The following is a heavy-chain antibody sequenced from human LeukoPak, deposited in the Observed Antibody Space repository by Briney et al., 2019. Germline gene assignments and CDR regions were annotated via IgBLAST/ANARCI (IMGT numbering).Heavy chain of an antibody. V-gene: IGHV1-69*13. CDR1: GGTFSSYA. D-gene: IGHD3-22*01. CDR3: ARASTTRAMIVVVISYFDY. Sequence: ASVKVSCKASGGTFSSYAISWVRQAPGQGLEWMGGIIPIFGTANYAQKFQGRVTITADESTSTAYMELSSLRSEDTAVYYCARASTTRAMIVVVISYFDYWGQGTLVTVSS. J-gene: IGHJ4*02. CDR2: IIPIFGTA.